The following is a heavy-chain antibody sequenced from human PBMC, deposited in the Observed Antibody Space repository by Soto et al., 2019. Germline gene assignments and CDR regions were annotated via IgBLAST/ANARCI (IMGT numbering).Heavy chain of an antibody. V-gene: IGHV4-30-2*01. CDR3: ARGVGVNPVQPPDL. J-gene: IGHJ5*02. Sequence: QMQLQESGSGLVRPSQTLSLTCGVSGGSISRGGYSWHWIRQPPGKGLEWIGYMYHTGTTTYNPPLNSRVTISIDRSQKQFSLRLTSVTAADTAVYFCARGVGVNPVQPPDLWGQGTLVTVSS. CDR2: MYHTGTT. CDR1: GGSISRGGYS. D-gene: IGHD2-8*01.